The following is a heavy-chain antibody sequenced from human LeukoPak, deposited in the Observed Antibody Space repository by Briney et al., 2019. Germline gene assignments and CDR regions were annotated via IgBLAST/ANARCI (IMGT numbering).Heavy chain of an antibody. V-gene: IGHV4-34*01. CDR2: INQSGST. Sequence: SETLSLTCAVYGGSFSTYYWGWIRQSPGKGLEWIGEINQSGSTNYNPSLKSRVTISVDTSKTQFSLKLNSVTAADTAVYYCASLARGGNWFDPWGQGTLVTVSS. CDR3: ASLARGGNWFDP. D-gene: IGHD6-6*01. CDR1: GGSFSTYY. J-gene: IGHJ5*02.